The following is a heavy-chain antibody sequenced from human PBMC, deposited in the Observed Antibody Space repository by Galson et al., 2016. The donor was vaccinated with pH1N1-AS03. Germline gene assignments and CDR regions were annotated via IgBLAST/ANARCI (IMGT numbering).Heavy chain of an antibody. CDR3: CVGVNQAIVSYSCIALGSGDTTTVNATNSTDMVHLSRLRYDDAVIYYSWGSVTPSSFTDAMDI. D-gene: IGHD4/OR15-4a*01. CDR2: INPYITKT. J-gene: IGHJ6*02. Sequence: SVKVSCKASGYTFSRSSIHWVRQAPGHGLEWMGWINPYITKTNYAQSFQGRVTMTRDKSTNTAYMELSRLRHDDSAIFFCCVGVNQAIVSYSCIALGSGDTTTVNATNSTDMVHLSRLRYDDAVIYYSWGSVTPSSFTDAMDIWGQGTTVTVSS. CDR1: GYTFSRSS. V-gene: IGHV1-2*02.